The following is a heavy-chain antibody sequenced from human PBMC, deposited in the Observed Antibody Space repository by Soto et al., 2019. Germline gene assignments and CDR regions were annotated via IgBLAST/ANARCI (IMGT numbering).Heavy chain of an antibody. D-gene: IGHD6-13*01. J-gene: IGHJ5*02. V-gene: IGHV3-21*01. CDR1: GFTFSSYS. CDR2: ISSSSSYI. CDR3: ARDRGLFEQQLSWFDP. Sequence: GGSLRLSCAASGFTFSSYSMNWVRQAPGKGLEWVSSISSSSSYIYYADSVKGRFTISRDNAKNSLYLQMNSLRAEDTAVYYCARDRGLFEQQLSWFDPWGQGTLVTVSS.